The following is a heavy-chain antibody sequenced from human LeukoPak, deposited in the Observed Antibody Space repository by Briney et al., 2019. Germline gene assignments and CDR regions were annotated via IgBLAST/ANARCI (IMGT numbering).Heavy chain of an antibody. D-gene: IGHD2/OR15-2a*01. CDR1: RFTFCNYA. V-gene: IGHV3-23*01. Sequence: GGSLRLSSAAPRFTFCNYARSLARQAPGKGLEWVSAISGSGGSTYYADSVKGRFTISRDNSKNTLYLQMNSLRAEDTAVYYCTEGTILLLFDYWGQGTLVTVSS. CDR2: ISGSGGST. J-gene: IGHJ4*02. CDR3: TEGTILLLFDY.